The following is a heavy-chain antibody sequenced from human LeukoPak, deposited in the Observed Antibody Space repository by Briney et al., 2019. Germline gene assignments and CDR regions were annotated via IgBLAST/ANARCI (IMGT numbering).Heavy chain of an antibody. CDR3: ATDRREEPSNFDRNRFAY. J-gene: IGHJ4*02. CDR1: GFTFSSYS. D-gene: IGHD1-14*01. Sequence: GGSLRLSCAASGFTFSSYSMNWVRQAPGRGLEWVANIREDGSEKNYLDSVEGRFTISRENAKNSLYLQMDNLRAEDTAVYYCATDRREEPSNFDRNRFAYWGQGTLVTVSS. V-gene: IGHV3-7*05. CDR2: IREDGSEK.